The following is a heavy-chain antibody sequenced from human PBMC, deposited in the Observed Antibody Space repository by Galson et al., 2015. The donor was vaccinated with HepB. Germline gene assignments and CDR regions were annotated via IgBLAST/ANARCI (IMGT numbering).Heavy chain of an antibody. J-gene: IGHJ3*02. D-gene: IGHD3-9*01. CDR1: GFTFTSFS. V-gene: IGHV3-48*01. CDR2: INHDSRTI. CDR3: ARDLHTYYDIFTGLTRGGAFDM. Sequence: SLRLSCAASGFTFTSFSFNWVRQAPGKGLEWVSYINHDSRTIYYADSVKGRFTISRDNAKNSLYLQMNSLRAEDTAVYYCARDLHTYYDIFTGLTRGGAFDMWGQGTMVTVSS.